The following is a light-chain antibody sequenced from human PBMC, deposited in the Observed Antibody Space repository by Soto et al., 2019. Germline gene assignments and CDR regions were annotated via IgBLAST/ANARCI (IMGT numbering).Light chain of an antibody. Sequence: DIQMTQSPSSLSASVGDRVTITCRASQSISSYLNWYQQKPGKAPKLLIYAASSLQSGVPSRFSGSGSGTDFTLNISSLQPEDFATYYCQQSYSTLITFGKGTRLEIK. CDR1: QSISSY. V-gene: IGKV1-39*01. CDR2: AAS. CDR3: QQSYSTLIT. J-gene: IGKJ5*01.